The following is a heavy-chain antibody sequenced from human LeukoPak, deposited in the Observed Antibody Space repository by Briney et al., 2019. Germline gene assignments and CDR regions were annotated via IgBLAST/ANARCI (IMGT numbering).Heavy chain of an antibody. V-gene: IGHV1-69*01. J-gene: IGHJ4*02. Sequence: SVKVSCKASGGTFSSYAISWVRQAPGQGLEWMGGIIPIFGTANYAQKFQGRVTITADESTSTAYMELSSLRSEDTAVYYCARASPPIYYDSSGYPLYCIDYWGQGTLVTVSS. CDR2: IIPIFGTA. D-gene: IGHD3-22*01. CDR3: ARASPPIYYDSSGYPLYCIDY. CDR1: GGTFSSYA.